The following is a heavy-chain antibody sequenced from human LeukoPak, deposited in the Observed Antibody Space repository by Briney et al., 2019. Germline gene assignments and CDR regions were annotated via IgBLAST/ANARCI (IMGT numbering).Heavy chain of an antibody. Sequence: GGSLRLSCAASGFTFSSYTMNWVRQAPGKGLEWVSSISRSSSYIYYADSMKGRFTISRDNAKNSLDLQMHSLRAEDTAVYYCARGATVVRGVSPAGDYWGQGTLVTVSS. D-gene: IGHD3-10*01. CDR3: ARGATVVRGVSPAGDY. CDR1: GFTFSSYT. J-gene: IGHJ4*02. CDR2: ISRSSSYI. V-gene: IGHV3-21*01.